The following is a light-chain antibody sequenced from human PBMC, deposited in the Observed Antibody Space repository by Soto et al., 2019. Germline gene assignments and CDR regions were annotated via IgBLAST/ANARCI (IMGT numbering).Light chain of an antibody. CDR1: QGISAW. V-gene: IGKV1D-12*01. CDR2: AAS. CDR3: QQANSFPIT. J-gene: IGKJ5*01. Sequence: DIQMTQSPSSVSASVGDRVTITCRASQGISAWLAWYQQKPGKAPKLLIYAASSLQSGVPSRFSGSGFWTDFTLTITTLHPQDFSPYYFQQANSFPITFGQGTRLHMK.